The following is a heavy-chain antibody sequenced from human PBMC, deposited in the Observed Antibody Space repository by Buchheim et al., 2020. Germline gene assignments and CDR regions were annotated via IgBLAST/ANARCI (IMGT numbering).Heavy chain of an antibody. CDR3: ASQSLRTPTGGAFDY. CDR1: GFTFSSNA. V-gene: IGHV3-30*04. D-gene: IGHD4-17*01. Sequence: QVQLVESGGGVVQPGRSLRLSCAASGFTFSSNAMHWVRQAPGKGLEWVAVISYDGSNKYYADSVKGRFTISRDNSKNTLYLQMNSLRAEDTAVYYCASQSLRTPTGGAFDYWGQGTL. J-gene: IGHJ4*02. CDR2: ISYDGSNK.